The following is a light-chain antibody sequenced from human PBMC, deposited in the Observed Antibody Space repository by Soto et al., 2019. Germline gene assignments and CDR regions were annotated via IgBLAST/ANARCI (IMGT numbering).Light chain of an antibody. Sequence: EIVLTQSPGTLSLSPGERATVSCGAGQSVGNNYLAWYQQKVGQAPRLLIHAASIRATGIPGRFSGSGSGTDFTLTINRLEPEDFAVYYCQQYASSPLTFGGGTKVEIK. CDR3: QQYASSPLT. J-gene: IGKJ4*01. CDR1: QSVGNNY. CDR2: AAS. V-gene: IGKV3-20*01.